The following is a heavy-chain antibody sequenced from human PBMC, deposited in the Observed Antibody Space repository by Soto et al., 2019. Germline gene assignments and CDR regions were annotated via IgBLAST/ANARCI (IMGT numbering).Heavy chain of an antibody. CDR2: IWGDGSKK. J-gene: IGHJ4*02. Sequence: GGSLRLSCAASGSAFRTHGMHWVRQAPGKGLEWVAVIWGDGSKKYYADSVKGRFTISKDNSKNTLFLQMNTLRAEDTAVYYCARGAVAAGDFDYWGQGTLVTGSS. CDR3: ARGAVAAGDFDY. V-gene: IGHV3-33*01. D-gene: IGHD2-15*01. CDR1: GSAFRTHG.